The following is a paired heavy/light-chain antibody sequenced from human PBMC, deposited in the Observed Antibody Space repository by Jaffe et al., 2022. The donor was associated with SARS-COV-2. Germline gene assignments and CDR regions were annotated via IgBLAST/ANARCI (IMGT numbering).Light chain of an antibody. Sequence: QSVLTQSPSVSGAPSQRVTITCSGRSSNIGNNAVHWYQQFPGEAPKLLIYYDDLLSSGVSDRFSGSKSGTSASLAISGLQSEDEANYYCVAWDDSLNGWVFGAGTTVTVL. V-gene: IGLV1-36*01. J-gene: IGLJ1*01. CDR1: SSNIGNNA. CDR3: VAWDDSLNGWV. CDR2: YDD.
Heavy chain of an antibody. J-gene: IGHJ4*02. V-gene: IGHV3-21*01. CDR3: ARDRCSGGSCPPFDS. D-gene: IGHD2-15*01. CDR2: ITGGADSI. Sequence: EVQLLESGGGLVKPGGSLRLSCSAHGFTFESYTLNWVRQAPGRGLEWVSSITGGADSIYYTDSVKGRFTISRDNAKNSLYLQMNSLRAEDTAVYYCARDRCSGGSCPPFDSWGQGTLVTVSS. CDR1: GFTFESYT.